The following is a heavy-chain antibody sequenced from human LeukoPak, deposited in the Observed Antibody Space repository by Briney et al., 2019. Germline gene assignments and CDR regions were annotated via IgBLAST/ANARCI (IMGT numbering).Heavy chain of an antibody. CDR1: GGSISSGGYY. D-gene: IGHD3-3*01. CDR3: ARFVYDFWSGYPAN. CDR2: IYYSGST. J-gene: IGHJ4*02. Sequence: SETLSLTCTVSGGSISSGGYYWSWIRQHPGKGLEWIGYIYYSGSTNYNPSLKSRVTISVDTSKNQFSLKLSSVTAADTAVYYCARFVYDFWSGYPANWGQGTLVTVSS. V-gene: IGHV4-61*08.